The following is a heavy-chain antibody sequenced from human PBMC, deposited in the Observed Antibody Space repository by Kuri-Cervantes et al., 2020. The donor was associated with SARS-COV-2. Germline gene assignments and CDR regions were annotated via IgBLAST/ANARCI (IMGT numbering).Heavy chain of an antibody. CDR1: GFTFSSYA. CDR2: VRGKANNYAT. CDR3: TTLIDY. V-gene: IGHV3-73*01. Sequence: GESLKISCAASGFTFSSYAMSWVRQAPGKGLEWVGRVRGKANNYATAYAASVKGRFTISRDDSKNMAYLQMNSLKTEDTAVYYCTTLIDYWGQGALVTVSS. J-gene: IGHJ4*02.